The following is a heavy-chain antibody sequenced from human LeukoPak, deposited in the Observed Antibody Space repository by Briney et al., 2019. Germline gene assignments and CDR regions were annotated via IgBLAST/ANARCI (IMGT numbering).Heavy chain of an antibody. D-gene: IGHD6-13*01. J-gene: IGHJ4*02. V-gene: IGHV1-2*02. CDR3: ARGDSSSSWPLFYYFDY. CDR1: GYTFTGYY. CDR2: INPNSGGT. Sequence: ASVKVSCKASGYTFTGYYMHWVRQAPGQGLEWMGWINPNSGGTNYAQKFQGRVTMTRDTSISTAYMELSRLRSDDTAVYYCARGDSSSSWPLFYYFDYWGQGTLVTVSS.